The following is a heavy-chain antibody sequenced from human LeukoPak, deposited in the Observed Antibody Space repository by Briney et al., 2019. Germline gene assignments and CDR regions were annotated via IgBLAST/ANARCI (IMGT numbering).Heavy chain of an antibody. D-gene: IGHD2-2*01. CDR1: GYSFTSYW. V-gene: IGHV5-51*01. Sequence: GESLKISCKGSGYSFTSYWIGWVRQMPGKGLEWMGIIYPGDSDTRYSPSFQGQVTISADKSISTAYLQWSSLKASDTAMYYCARIGYCSSTSCSPPDAFDIWSQGTMVTVSS. CDR2: IYPGDSDT. CDR3: ARIGYCSSTSCSPPDAFDI. J-gene: IGHJ3*02.